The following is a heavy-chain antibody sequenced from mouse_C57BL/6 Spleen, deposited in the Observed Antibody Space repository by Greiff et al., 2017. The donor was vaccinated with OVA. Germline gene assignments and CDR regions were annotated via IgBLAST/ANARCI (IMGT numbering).Heavy chain of an antibody. D-gene: IGHD2-1*01. J-gene: IGHJ3*01. V-gene: IGHV1-69*01. CDR2: IDPSDSYT. CDR1: GYTFTSYW. Sequence: VQLQQPGAELVMPGASVKLSCKASGYTFTSYWMHWVKQRPGQGLEWIGEIDPSDSYTNYNQKFKGKSTLTVDKSSSTAYMQLSSLTSEDSAVYYCARSFNYEGFAYWGQGTLVTVSA. CDR3: ARSFNYEGFAY.